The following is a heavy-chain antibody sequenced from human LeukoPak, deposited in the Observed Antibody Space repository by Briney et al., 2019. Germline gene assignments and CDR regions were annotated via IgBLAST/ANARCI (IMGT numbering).Heavy chain of an antibody. CDR3: AKASPSDY. CDR1: GFTFSSYS. CDR2: IRSDGSKK. Sequence: GGSLRLSCAASGFTFSSYSMNWVRQAPGKGLEWVAFIRSDGSKKYYTDSVKGRFTISRDNSKNTLFLQMDSLRAEDTAVYYCAKASPSDYWGQGTLVTVSS. V-gene: IGHV3-30*02. J-gene: IGHJ4*02.